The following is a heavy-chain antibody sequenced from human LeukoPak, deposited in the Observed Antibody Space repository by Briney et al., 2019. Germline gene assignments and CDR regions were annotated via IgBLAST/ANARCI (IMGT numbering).Heavy chain of an antibody. CDR2: IIPIFGTA. CDR1: GGTFSSCA. V-gene: IGHV1-69*05. J-gene: IGHJ4*02. D-gene: IGHD2-15*01. Sequence: SVKVSCKASGGTFSSCAISWVRQAPGQGLEWMGRIIPIFGTANYAQKFQGRVTITTDESTSTAYMELSSLRSEDTAVYYCARVGSYCSGGSCRQYYFDYWGQGTLVTVSS. CDR3: ARVGSYCSGGSCRQYYFDY.